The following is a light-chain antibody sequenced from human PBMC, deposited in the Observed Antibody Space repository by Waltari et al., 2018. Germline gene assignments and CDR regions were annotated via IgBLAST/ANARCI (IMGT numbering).Light chain of an antibody. CDR3: QQYNIWPYT. CDR2: KSF. CDR1: QSISNW. J-gene: IGKJ2*01. Sequence: EIQMTQSPSTLSASVGDRVTITCRASQSISNWLAWYQQKPGKAPKVLIYKSFTLQSGVPSRFSGSGSETEFSLTISSLQPDDFATYYCQQYNIWPYTFGQGTTLEI. V-gene: IGKV1-5*03.